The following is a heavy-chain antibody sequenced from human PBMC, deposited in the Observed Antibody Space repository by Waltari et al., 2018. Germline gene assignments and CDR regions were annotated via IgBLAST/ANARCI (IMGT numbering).Heavy chain of an antibody. CDR1: GYSFTSYW. J-gene: IGHJ3*02. Sequence: EVQLVQSGAEVKKPGESLKISCKGSGYSFTSYWIGWVRQMPGKGLEWMGIIYPGDSDTRYSPSFQGQVTISADKSISTAYLQWSSLKASDTAMYYCARHSPFIGSPYDSSGYNAFDIWGQGTMVTVSS. V-gene: IGHV5-51*01. CDR3: ARHSPFIGSPYDSSGYNAFDI. CDR2: IYPGDSDT. D-gene: IGHD3-22*01.